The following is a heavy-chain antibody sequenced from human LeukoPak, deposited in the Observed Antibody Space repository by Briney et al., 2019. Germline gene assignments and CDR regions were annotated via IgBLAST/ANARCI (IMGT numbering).Heavy chain of an antibody. Sequence: SETPSLTCAVSGYSISSGYYCGWIRQPPGKGLEWIGNIYHSGNTYYNPSLKSRVTISVDTSKNQFSLKLRSVTAADTAVYYSARLPPYSSSAYYFDYWGQGTLVTVSS. D-gene: IGHD6-6*01. CDR1: GYSISSGYY. J-gene: IGHJ4*02. CDR3: ARLPPYSSSAYYFDY. V-gene: IGHV4-38-2*01. CDR2: IYHSGNT.